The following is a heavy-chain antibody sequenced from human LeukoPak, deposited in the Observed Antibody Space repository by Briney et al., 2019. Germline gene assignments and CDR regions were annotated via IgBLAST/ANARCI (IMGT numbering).Heavy chain of an antibody. CDR2: ISPYNGNT. CDR3: ARVQGYGLDY. CDR1: GYTFTSYG. V-gene: IGHV1-18*01. J-gene: IGHJ4*02. D-gene: IGHD3-16*01. Sequence: ASVTVSFTASGYTFTSYGISWVRQAPGQGPEWMGWISPYNGNTNYAQKLQGRATMTTDTSTSTAYMELRSLRSDDTAVYYCARVQGYGLDYWGQGTLVTVSS.